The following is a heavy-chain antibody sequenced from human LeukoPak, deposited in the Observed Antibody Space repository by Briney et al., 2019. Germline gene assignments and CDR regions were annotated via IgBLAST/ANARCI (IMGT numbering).Heavy chain of an antibody. Sequence: SETLSLTCTVSGGSISSYYWNWIRQPPGKGLEWTGYIYYSGSTNYNPSLKSRVTISVDTSKNQFSLKLSSVTAADTAVYYCAGRLWRRDGYNLSAFDIRGQGTMVTVSS. CDR3: AGRLWRRDGYNLSAFDI. D-gene: IGHD5-24*01. CDR2: IYYSGST. V-gene: IGHV4-59*01. J-gene: IGHJ3*02. CDR1: GGSISSYY.